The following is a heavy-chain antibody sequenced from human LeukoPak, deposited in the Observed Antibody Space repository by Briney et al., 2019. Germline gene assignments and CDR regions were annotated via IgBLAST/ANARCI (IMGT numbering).Heavy chain of an antibody. J-gene: IGHJ3*02. D-gene: IGHD2-15*01. CDR2: TYTSGST. CDR3: ARGKRVGAFDI. CDR1: GGSISSYY. Sequence: PSETLSLTCTVSGGSISSYYWSWIRQPAGKGLEWIGRTYTSGSTNYNPSLKSRVTISVDTSKNQFSLKLSSVTAADTAVYYCARGKRVGAFDIWGQGTMVTVSS. V-gene: IGHV4-4*07.